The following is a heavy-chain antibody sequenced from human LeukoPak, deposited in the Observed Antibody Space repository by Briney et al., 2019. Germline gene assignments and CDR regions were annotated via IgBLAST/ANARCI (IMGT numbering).Heavy chain of an antibody. CDR2: INHSGST. D-gene: IGHD4-17*01. V-gene: IGHV4-34*01. CDR3: ARWGHYGPLGY. Sequence: PSETLSLTCAVYGGSFSGYYWSWIRQPPGEGLEWIGEINHSGSTNYNPSLKSRVTISVDTSKNQFSLKLSSVTAADTAVYYCARWGHYGPLGYWGQGTLVTVSS. J-gene: IGHJ4*02. CDR1: GGSFSGYY.